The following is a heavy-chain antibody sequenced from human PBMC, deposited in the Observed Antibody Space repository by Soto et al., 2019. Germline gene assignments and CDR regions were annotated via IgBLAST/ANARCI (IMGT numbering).Heavy chain of an antibody. D-gene: IGHD2-15*01. J-gene: IGHJ4*02. CDR3: ASSAGWYAVHS. CDR1: GDSVSSPYY. Sequence: QVQLQESGPGLVKPSGTLSLTCAVSGDSVSSPYYWCWVRQPPGKGLEWIGEVFHTGTTSYNPSLRSRVTISMDKSNNQFSLDLSSVTAADTAVYYSASSAGWYAVHSWRPGTLVIVSS. CDR2: VFHTGTT. V-gene: IGHV4-4*02.